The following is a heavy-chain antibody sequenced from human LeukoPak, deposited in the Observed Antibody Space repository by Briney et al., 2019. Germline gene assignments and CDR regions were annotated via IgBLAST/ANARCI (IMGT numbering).Heavy chain of an antibody. D-gene: IGHD6-19*01. CDR3: AREGNSGWRDDGFDI. Sequence: PGGSLRLSCAASGFTFSSYWMHWVRQAPGKGLVWVSRINSDGSSTTYADSVKGRFTISRDNAKNTLYLQMNSLRAEDTAVYYCAREGNSGWRDDGFDIWGQGTMVTVSS. V-gene: IGHV3-74*01. J-gene: IGHJ3*02. CDR1: GFTFSSYW. CDR2: INSDGSST.